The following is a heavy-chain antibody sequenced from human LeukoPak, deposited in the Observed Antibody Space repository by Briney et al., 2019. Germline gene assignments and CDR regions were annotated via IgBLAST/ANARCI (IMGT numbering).Heavy chain of an antibody. D-gene: IGHD6-19*01. CDR2: IFYSGST. CDR3: ARAVAGRVGGFDY. CDR1: GGSISNYY. J-gene: IGHJ4*02. V-gene: IGHV4-59*01. Sequence: SETLSLTCTLSGGSISNYYWSWIRQPPGKGLEWIGNIFYSGSTNYNPSLKSRVTISVDTSKNQFSLKLSSVTAADTAVYYCARAVAGRVGGFDYWGQGTLVTVSS.